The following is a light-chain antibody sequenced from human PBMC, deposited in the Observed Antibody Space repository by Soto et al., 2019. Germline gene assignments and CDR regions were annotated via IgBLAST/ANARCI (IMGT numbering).Light chain of an antibody. V-gene: IGLV2-14*01. J-gene: IGLJ1*01. CDR3: SSYTSSSTLYV. Sequence: QSVLTQPASVSGSPGQSITISCTGTSSDIGVYKYVSWYQQHPGKAPKLMIYDVSNRPSGVSNRFSGSKSGNTASLTISGLQAEDEADYYCSSYTSSSTLYVFGTGTKLTVL. CDR1: SSDIGVYKY. CDR2: DVS.